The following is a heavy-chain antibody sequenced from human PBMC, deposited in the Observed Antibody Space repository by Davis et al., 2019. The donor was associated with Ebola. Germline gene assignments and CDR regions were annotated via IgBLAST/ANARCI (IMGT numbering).Heavy chain of an antibody. CDR1: GYTFTSYA. Sequence: ASVKVSCKASGYTFTSYAMNWVRQAPGQGLEWMGRINPNSGGTNYAQKFQGRVTMTRDTSISTAYMELSRLRSDDTAVYYCARGRRAQQLKDYWGQGTLVTVSS. D-gene: IGHD6-13*01. CDR2: INPNSGGT. V-gene: IGHV1-2*06. J-gene: IGHJ4*02. CDR3: ARGRRAQQLKDY.